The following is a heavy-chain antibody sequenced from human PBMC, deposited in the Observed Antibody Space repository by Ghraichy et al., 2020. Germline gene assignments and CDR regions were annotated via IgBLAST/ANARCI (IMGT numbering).Heavy chain of an antibody. CDR2: INHSGST. V-gene: IGHV4-34*01. Sequence: SQTLSLTCAVYGGSFSGYYWSWIRQPPGKGLGWIGEINHSGSTNYNPSLKSRVTISVDTSKNQFSLKLSSVTAADTAVYYCARGGFRRGPLDYWGQGTLVTVSS. D-gene: IGHD5-12*01. J-gene: IGHJ4*02. CDR3: ARGGFRRGPLDY. CDR1: GGSFSGYY.